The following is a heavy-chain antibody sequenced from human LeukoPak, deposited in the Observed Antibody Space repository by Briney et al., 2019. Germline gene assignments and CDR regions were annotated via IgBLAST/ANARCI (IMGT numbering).Heavy chain of an antibody. D-gene: IGHD4-17*01. V-gene: IGHV1-58*02. CDR2: IVVGSGNT. Sequence: SVKVSCKSSGFTFTSSAMQWVRQARGQRLEWIGWIVVGSGNTNYAQKFQERVTITRDMSTSTAYMELSSLRSEDTAVYYCAAGTTVTNFVNYWGQGTLVTVSS. CDR3: AAGTTVTNFVNY. J-gene: IGHJ4*02. CDR1: GFTFTSSA.